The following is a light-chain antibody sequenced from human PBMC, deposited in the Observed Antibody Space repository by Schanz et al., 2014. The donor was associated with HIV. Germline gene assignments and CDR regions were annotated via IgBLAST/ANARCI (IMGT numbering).Light chain of an antibody. CDR1: NSNIGTTP. CDR3: ATWDDSLNGWV. Sequence: QSVLTQPPSASVTPGQRVTISCSGSNSNIGTTPANWYQQLPGTAPRLLLYNDHFRPSGVLDRFSGSRSGTSASLAISGLQSEDEADYYCATWDDSLNGWVFGGGTKLTVL. CDR2: NDH. J-gene: IGLJ3*02. V-gene: IGLV1-44*01.